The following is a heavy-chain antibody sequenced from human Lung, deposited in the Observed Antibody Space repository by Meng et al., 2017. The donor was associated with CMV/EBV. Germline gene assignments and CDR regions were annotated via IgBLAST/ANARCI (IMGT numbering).Heavy chain of an antibody. J-gene: IGHJ4*02. CDR3: ARATRNQLLSDN. CDR1: GYTFTSYD. Sequence: SVXVSXXASGYTFTSYDISWVRQATGQGLEWMGWMNPESGNTGYARKFRGRVTFTRSTSITTAYMELTSLRSEDTAVYYCARATRNQLLSDNWGPGTRVPVAS. D-gene: IGHD2-2*01. V-gene: IGHV1-8*01. CDR2: MNPESGNT.